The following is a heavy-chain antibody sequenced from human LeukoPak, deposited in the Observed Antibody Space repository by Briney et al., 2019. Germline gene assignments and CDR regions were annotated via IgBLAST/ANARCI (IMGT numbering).Heavy chain of an antibody. J-gene: IGHJ4*02. Sequence: PSETLSLTCAVSGGSISSYYWTWIRQPPGKGLEWIGYIYYSGTTNYNPSLKSRVTISVDTSKNQFSLKLSSVTAADTAVYYCARGVYIAAAQYGYWGQGTLVTVSS. CDR2: IYYSGTT. CDR1: GGSISSYY. D-gene: IGHD6-13*01. CDR3: ARGVYIAAAQYGY. V-gene: IGHV4-59*01.